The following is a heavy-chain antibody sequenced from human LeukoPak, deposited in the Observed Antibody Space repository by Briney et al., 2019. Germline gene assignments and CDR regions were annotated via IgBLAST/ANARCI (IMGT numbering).Heavy chain of an antibody. CDR3: ARLTYYDFWSGYNYAFDI. J-gene: IGHJ3*02. CDR1: GYTFNSYG. CDR2: VSAYNGHT. V-gene: IGHV1-18*01. D-gene: IGHD3-3*01. Sequence: GASVKVSCKASGYTFNSYGISWVRQAPGQGLEWMGWVSAYNGHTNYAQKFQGRVTMTRDTSISTAYMELSRLRSDDTAVYYCARLTYYDFWSGYNYAFDIWGQGTMVTVSS.